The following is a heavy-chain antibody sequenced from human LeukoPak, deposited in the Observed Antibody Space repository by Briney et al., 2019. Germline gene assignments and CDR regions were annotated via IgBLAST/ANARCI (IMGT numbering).Heavy chain of an antibody. Sequence: GGSLRLSCAASGFTFSSYGMHWVRQAPGKGLEWVAFIRYDGSNKYYADSVKGRFTISRDNSKNTLYLQMNSLRAEDTAVYYCAKDLKSPRYSGSYHTETAVNFDYWGQGTLVTVSS. D-gene: IGHD1-26*01. CDR2: IRYDGSNK. CDR3: AKDLKSPRYSGSYHTETAVNFDY. CDR1: GFTFSSYG. J-gene: IGHJ4*02. V-gene: IGHV3-30*02.